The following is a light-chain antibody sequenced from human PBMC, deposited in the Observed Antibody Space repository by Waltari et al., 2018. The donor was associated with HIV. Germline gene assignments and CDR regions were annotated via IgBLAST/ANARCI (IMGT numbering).Light chain of an antibody. CDR2: QDA. CDR3: QAWDSNTVV. CDR1: KLGDKY. J-gene: IGLJ2*01. V-gene: IGLV3-1*01. Sequence: SYELTQPPSVSVSPGQTASISCAGDKLGDKYASWYQQRPGQSPIVVIHQDAKRPSGIPARCPGANSGTTATLTVRGTQAMDEADYYCQAWDSNTVVFGGGTMLTVL.